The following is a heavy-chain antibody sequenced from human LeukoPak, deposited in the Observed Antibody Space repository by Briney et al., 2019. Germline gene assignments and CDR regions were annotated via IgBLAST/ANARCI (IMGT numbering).Heavy chain of an antibody. D-gene: IGHD6-19*01. V-gene: IGHV4-34*01. CDR1: GGSFSGYY. J-gene: IGHJ1*01. CDR3: ARGGWAVAGTKYFRH. Sequence: PSETLSLTCAVYGGSFSGYYWGWIRQPPGKGLEWIGEINHSGSTNYNPSLKSRVTISVDTSKNQFSLKLSSVTAADTAVYYCARGGWAVAGTKYFRHWGQGTLVTVSS. CDR2: INHSGST.